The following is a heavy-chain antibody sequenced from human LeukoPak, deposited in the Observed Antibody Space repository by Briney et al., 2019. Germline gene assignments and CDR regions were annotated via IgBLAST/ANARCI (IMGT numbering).Heavy chain of an antibody. D-gene: IGHD3-10*01. V-gene: IGHV4-39*07. J-gene: IGHJ4*02. CDR2: IYYSGSA. Sequence: SQTLSLTCTVPGGSISSSSYYWGWIRQPPGKGLEWIGSIYYSGSAYYNPSLKSRVSISVDTSKNQVSLKLTSVTAADTAVYYCARVIRHYYGSGSYSHPFDYWGQGTLVTVSS. CDR3: ARVIRHYYGSGSYSHPFDY. CDR1: GGSISSSSYY.